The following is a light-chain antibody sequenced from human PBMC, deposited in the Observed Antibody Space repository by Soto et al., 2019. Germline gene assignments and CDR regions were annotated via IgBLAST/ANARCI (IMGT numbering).Light chain of an antibody. CDR3: QQSDSFAVT. V-gene: IGKV1-5*01. CDR1: HRISVW. Sequence: DIQMTQSPSTLSASVGDTVTITCRARHRISVWLAWHQPKPGKAPKLLIYDVSALKRGVPPRFSGSGSGTEFTLSLSRLQPEDFATYSCQQSDSFAVTFGQGTKVEIK. CDR2: DVS. J-gene: IGKJ1*01.